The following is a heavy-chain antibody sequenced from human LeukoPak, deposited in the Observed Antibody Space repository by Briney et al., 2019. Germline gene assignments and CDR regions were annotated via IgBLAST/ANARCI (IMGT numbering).Heavy chain of an antibody. D-gene: IGHD3-3*01. CDR1: GFIFSTHD. J-gene: IGHJ4*02. V-gene: IGHV3-69-1*01. CDR3: AREKPSKFWSGYSHFDY. CDR2: ISSRSTI. Sequence: GGSLRLSCAASGFIFSTHDLNWVRQAPGKGLEWVAFISSRSTIYYADSVKGRFTISRDNAKNSLYLQMNSLRAEDTAVYYCAREKPSKFWSGYSHFDYWGQGTLVTVSS.